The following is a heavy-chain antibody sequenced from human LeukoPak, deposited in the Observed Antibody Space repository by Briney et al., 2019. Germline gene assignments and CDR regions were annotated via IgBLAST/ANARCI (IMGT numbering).Heavy chain of an antibody. J-gene: IGHJ3*02. V-gene: IGHV3-23*01. CDR3: AKPPSDYDSSGYYYSLAFDI. CDR2: ISGSGGST. Sequence: QPGGSLRLSCAASGFTFSSYAMSWVRQAPGKGLEWVSAISGSGGSTYYADSVKGRLTISRDNSKNTLYLQMNSLRAEDTAVYYCAKPPSDYDSSGYYYSLAFDIWGQGTMVTVSS. D-gene: IGHD3-22*01. CDR1: GFTFSSYA.